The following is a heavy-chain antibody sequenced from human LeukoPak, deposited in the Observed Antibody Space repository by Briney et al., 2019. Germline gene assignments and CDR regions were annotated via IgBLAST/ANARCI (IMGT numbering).Heavy chain of an antibody. V-gene: IGHV4-30-4*01. CDR2: IYYSGST. CDR3: ARDGCSSTSCYGRGWFDP. CDR1: GGSISSGDYY. D-gene: IGHD2-2*01. J-gene: IGHJ5*02. Sequence: SENLSLTCTVSGGSISSGDYYWSWIRQPPGKGLEWIGYIYYSGSTYYNPSLKSRVTISVDTSKNQFSLKLSSVTAADTAVYYCARDGCSSTSCYGRGWFDPWGQGTLVTVSS.